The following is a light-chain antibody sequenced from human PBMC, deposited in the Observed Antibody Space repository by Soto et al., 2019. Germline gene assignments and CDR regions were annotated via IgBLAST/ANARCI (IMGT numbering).Light chain of an antibody. CDR2: RDS. V-gene: IGLV3-9*01. J-gene: IGLJ3*02. Sequence: SYELTQPLSVSVALGQTARITCGGTNIGSKNVHWYQQKPGQAPMLVIYRDSNRPSGIPERFSGSNSGNTATLTISRAQAGDEADYYCQVWDSSTARVFGGGTKLTVL. CDR3: QVWDSSTARV. CDR1: NIGSKN.